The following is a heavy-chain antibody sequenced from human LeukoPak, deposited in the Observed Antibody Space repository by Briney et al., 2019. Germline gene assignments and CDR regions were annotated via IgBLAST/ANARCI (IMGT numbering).Heavy chain of an antibody. Sequence: GESLRLSCAASGFTVSSHSMSWVRQAPGKGLEWVSVIYSAGFTYYADSVKGRFAISRDNSKNTLYLQMNSLSAEDTALYHCARADSNGWSNYWGQGTLVTVSS. CDR2: IYSAGFT. CDR3: ARADSNGWSNY. J-gene: IGHJ4*02. D-gene: IGHD6-19*01. CDR1: GFTVSSHS. V-gene: IGHV3-53*01.